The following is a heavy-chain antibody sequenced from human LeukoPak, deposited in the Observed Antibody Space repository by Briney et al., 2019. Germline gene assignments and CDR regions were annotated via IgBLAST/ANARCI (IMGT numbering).Heavy chain of an antibody. CDR3: ARGDSSGWHAFDI. D-gene: IGHD6-19*01. CDR1: GFTFSSYS. Sequence: GGSLRLSCAASGFTFSSYSMNWVRQAPGKGLEWVSYISSSSSTIYYADSVKGRFTISRDNAKNSLYLQMNSLRAEDTAVYYCARGDSSGWHAFDIWGQGTMVTVSS. J-gene: IGHJ3*02. V-gene: IGHV3-48*01. CDR2: ISSSSSTI.